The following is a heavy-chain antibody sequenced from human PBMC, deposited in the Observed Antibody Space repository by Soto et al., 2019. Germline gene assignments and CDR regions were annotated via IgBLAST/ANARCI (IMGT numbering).Heavy chain of an antibody. CDR1: GFTVSSNY. J-gene: IGHJ4*02. D-gene: IGHD3-22*01. Sequence: EVQLVESGGGLIQPGGSLRLSCAASGFTVSSNYMSWVRQAPGKGLEWVSVIYSGGSTYYADSVKGRFTISRDNSKNTLYLQMNSLRAEDTAIYYCAREAREASSGTYYFDFWGQGTLVTVSS. V-gene: IGHV3-53*01. CDR2: IYSGGST. CDR3: AREAREASSGTYYFDF.